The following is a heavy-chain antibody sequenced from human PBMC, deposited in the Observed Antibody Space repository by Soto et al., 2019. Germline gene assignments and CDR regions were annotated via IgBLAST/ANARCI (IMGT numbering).Heavy chain of an antibody. CDR2: IRGNSGKT. J-gene: IGHJ4*02. Sequence: EVQLLESGGGFVQPGGSLRLSCTASGVGLSTYAISWGRQAPGKGLARVSVIRGNSGKTDYADSVKGRFSISRDKSENTVYLQMNRLRAEDTAVYYCALPSVGGDCYSPFDYWGQGTLVTVSS. CDR3: ALPSVGGDCYSPFDY. CDR1: GVGLSTYA. V-gene: IGHV3-23*01. D-gene: IGHD2-21*02.